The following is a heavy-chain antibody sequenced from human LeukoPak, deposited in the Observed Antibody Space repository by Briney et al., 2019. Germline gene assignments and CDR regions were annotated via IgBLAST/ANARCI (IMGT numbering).Heavy chain of an antibody. D-gene: IGHD4-17*01. Sequence: GGSLRLSCAASGFTVSNSYMSWVRQAPGKGLEWVSMIYVGDSTFYAGSVKGRFTISRDNSKNTLYLQMDSLRAEDTAIYYCTRAALNDYAANWGQGSLVTVSS. J-gene: IGHJ4*02. V-gene: IGHV3-53*01. CDR1: GFTVSNSY. CDR3: TRAALNDYAAN. CDR2: IYVGDST.